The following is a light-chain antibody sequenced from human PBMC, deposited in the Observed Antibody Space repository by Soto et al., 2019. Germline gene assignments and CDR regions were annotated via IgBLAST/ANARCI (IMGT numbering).Light chain of an antibody. J-gene: IGLJ1*01. CDR1: SSDVGAYNY. V-gene: IGLV2-14*01. CDR3: SSFTSSSTVVV. Sequence: QSALTQPASVSGSPGQSITISCTGTSSDVGAYNYVSWYQQHPGKAPKLMIYEVSNRPSGVSNRFSGSKSGNTASLTISGVQAEDEADYYCSSFTSSSTVVVFGIGTKLTVL. CDR2: EVS.